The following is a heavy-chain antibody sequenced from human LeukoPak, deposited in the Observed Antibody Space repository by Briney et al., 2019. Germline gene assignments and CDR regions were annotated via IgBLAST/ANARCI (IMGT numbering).Heavy chain of an antibody. V-gene: IGHV3-21*01. CDR2: ISGSSRYI. J-gene: IGHJ1*01. CDR1: GFTFSSYS. Sequence: GGSLRLSCAASGFTFSSYSMNWIRQAPGKGLEWVSSISGSSRYIYYADSVKGRFSISRDDGKNSLYLQMNSLRVEDTAVYYCARDLSTSSTAYFHHWGQGTLVTVSS. CDR3: ARDLSTSSTAYFHH. D-gene: IGHD6-6*01.